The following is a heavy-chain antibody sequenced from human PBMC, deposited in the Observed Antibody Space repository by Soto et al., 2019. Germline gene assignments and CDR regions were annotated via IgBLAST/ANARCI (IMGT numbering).Heavy chain of an antibody. V-gene: IGHV3-30-3*01. CDR2: ISYDGSNK. Sequence: QVQLVESGGGVVQPGRSLRLSCAASGFTFSSYAMHWVRQAPGKGLEWVAVISYDGSNKYYADTVKGRFTISRDNSXSTLSXXMNSRGAEDTAVYYCARDTYPFGFWSGSPGGPFDSWGQGALVTVSS. CDR1: GFTFSSYA. CDR3: ARDTYPFGFWSGSPGGPFDS. D-gene: IGHD3-3*01. J-gene: IGHJ4*02.